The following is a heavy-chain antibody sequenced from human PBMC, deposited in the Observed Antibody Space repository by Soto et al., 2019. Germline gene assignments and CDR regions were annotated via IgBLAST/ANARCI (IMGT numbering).Heavy chain of an antibody. Sequence: GGSLRLSCAASGFTFSSYDMSWVRQAPGKGLEWVSFINTGGGTIDYADSVTGRFTISRDNSKNTLYLQMNSLRAEDTAVYYCAIDSSGYYETFYYWGQGTLVTVSS. J-gene: IGHJ4*02. CDR2: INTGGGTI. D-gene: IGHD3-22*01. CDR3: AIDSSGYYETFYY. V-gene: IGHV3-23*01. CDR1: GFTFSSYD.